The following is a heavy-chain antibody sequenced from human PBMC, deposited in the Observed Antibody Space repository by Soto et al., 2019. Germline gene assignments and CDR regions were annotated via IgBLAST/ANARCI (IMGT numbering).Heavy chain of an antibody. CDR3: AREPFGRFDP. J-gene: IGHJ5*02. V-gene: IGHV1-69*13. CDR1: GDSFGSYA. D-gene: IGHD3-10*01. CDR2: IIPFFGTK. Sequence: SVKVSGKASGDSFGSYAVSWVRQAPGQGLEWMGAIIPFFGTKNYTQKFQGRVTITADDSTTTAYMELSSLRSDHQAVYYCAREPFGRFDPWGQGTLVTVSS.